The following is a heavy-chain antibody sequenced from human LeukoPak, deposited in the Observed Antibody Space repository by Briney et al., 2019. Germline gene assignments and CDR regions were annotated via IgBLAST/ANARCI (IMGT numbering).Heavy chain of an antibody. CDR2: ISSSSSYI. Sequence: GGSLRLSCAASGFTFSSYSMNWVRQAPGKGLEWVSSISSSSSYIYYADSVKGRFTISRDNAKNSLYLQMNSLRAEDTAVYYCARVTGYCSGGSCSLIDYWGQGTLVTVSS. CDR1: GFTFSSYS. D-gene: IGHD2-15*01. CDR3: ARVTGYCSGGSCSLIDY. J-gene: IGHJ4*02. V-gene: IGHV3-21*01.